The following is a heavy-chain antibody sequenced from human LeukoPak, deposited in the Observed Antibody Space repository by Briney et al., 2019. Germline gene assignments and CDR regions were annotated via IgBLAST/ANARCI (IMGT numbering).Heavy chain of an antibody. D-gene: IGHD6-19*01. J-gene: IGHJ3*02. CDR2: IYYSGST. CDR1: GGSISSYY. CDR3: ARPYGRGWYAAFHI. Sequence: PSETLSLTCTVSGGSISSYYWSWIRQPPGKGLEWIGYIYYSGSTNYNPSLKSRVTITVDTSKNQFFLWLTSVTAADTAVYYCARPYGRGWYAAFHIWGQGTMINVSS. V-gene: IGHV4-59*08.